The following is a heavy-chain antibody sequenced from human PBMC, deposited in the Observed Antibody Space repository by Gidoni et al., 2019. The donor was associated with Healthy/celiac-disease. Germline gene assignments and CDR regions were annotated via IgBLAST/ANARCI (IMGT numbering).Heavy chain of an antibody. Sequence: QVQLVQSGAEVKKPGASVKVSCKTSGYTFTSYGISWVRQAPGQGLEWMGWISAYNGNTNYAQKLQGRGTMTTDTSASTAYMGLRSLRSDDTAVYYCARDRSLGSSGWSGRLFGYWGQGTLVTVSS. CDR1: GYTFTSYG. V-gene: IGHV1-18*04. D-gene: IGHD6-19*01. CDR2: ISAYNGNT. J-gene: IGHJ4*02. CDR3: ARDRSLGSSGWSGRLFGY.